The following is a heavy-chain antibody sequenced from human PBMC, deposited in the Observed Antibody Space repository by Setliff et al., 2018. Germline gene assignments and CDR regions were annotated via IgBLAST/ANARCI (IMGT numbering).Heavy chain of an antibody. D-gene: IGHD3-16*01. J-gene: IGHJ3*01. Sequence: GASVKVSCKVSGNTLTHLSIHWVRQAPGEGLEWIGGFDPEEGERIYAPRLQGRVTMTEDTSSDTAYMELSSLKTEDTAVYYCTTDPSPTFGGVIGAAFDFWGQGTMVTVSS. CDR1: GNTLTHLS. CDR2: FDPEEGER. CDR3: TTDPSPTFGGVIGAAFDF. V-gene: IGHV1-24*01.